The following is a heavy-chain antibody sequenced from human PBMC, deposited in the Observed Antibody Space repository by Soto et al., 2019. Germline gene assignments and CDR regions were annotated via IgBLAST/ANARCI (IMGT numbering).Heavy chain of an antibody. D-gene: IGHD3-22*01. V-gene: IGHV3-30-3*01. CDR3: ASLFPRPYDSSGYYPSFDAFDI. Sequence: GGSLRLSCAASGFTFSSYAMHWVRQAPGKGLEWVAVISYDGSNKYYADSVKGRFTISRDNSKNTLYLQMNSLRAEDTAVYYCASLFPRPYDSSGYYPSFDAFDIWGQGTMVTVSS. CDR2: ISYDGSNK. J-gene: IGHJ3*02. CDR1: GFTFSSYA.